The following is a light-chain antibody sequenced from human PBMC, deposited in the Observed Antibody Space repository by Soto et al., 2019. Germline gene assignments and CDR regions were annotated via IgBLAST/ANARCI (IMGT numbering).Light chain of an antibody. Sequence: VVMTQSPLSMAVTLGEPASVSCRSSQGLVDNDGYSYLSWFHHRPGQSPRRLIYRISNRDSWSTERISGSGSGTGFILKISRVEAEDGAVEYCIQGTHWLYTFGEGKHLEI. J-gene: IGKJ2*01. V-gene: IGKV2-30*01. CDR3: IQGTHWLYT. CDR2: RIS. CDR1: QGLVDNDGYSY.